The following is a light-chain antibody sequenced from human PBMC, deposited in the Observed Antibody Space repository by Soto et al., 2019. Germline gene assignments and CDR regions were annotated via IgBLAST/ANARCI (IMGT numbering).Light chain of an antibody. CDR1: SSNIGSSP. V-gene: IGLV1-44*01. Sequence: QSVLTQPPSASGTPGQRVTISCSGSSSNIGSSPVNWYQQLPGTAPKLLIYGNNQRPSGVPDRFSGSKSGTSASLAIGGLLSEDEADYYCATWDDNLNGPVFGGGTQLTVL. CDR3: ATWDDNLNGPV. CDR2: GNN. J-gene: IGLJ3*02.